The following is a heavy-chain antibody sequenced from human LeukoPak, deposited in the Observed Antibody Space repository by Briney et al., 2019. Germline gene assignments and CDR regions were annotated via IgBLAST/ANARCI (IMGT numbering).Heavy chain of an antibody. D-gene: IGHD5-18*01. CDR3: ARDLGGYEIHDY. J-gene: IGHJ4*02. CDR1: GYTFTSYG. V-gene: IGHV1-69*04. CDR2: IIPILGIA. Sequence: SVKVSCKASGYTFTSYGISWVRQAPGQGLEWMGRIIPILGIANYAQKFQGRVTITADKSTSTAYMELSSLRSEDAAVYYCARDLGGYEIHDYWGQGTLVTVSS.